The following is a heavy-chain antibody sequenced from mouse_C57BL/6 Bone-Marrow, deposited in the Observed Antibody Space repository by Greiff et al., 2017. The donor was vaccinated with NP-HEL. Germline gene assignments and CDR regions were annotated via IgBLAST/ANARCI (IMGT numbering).Heavy chain of an antibody. CDR2: INPNNGGT. CDR3: AREGFWGL. Sequence: EVQLQQSGPELVKPGASVKISCKASGYTFTDYYMNWVKQSHGKSLEWIGDINPNNGGTSYNQKFKGKATLTVDKSSSTAYMELRSLTSEDSAVYYCAREGFWGLWGQGTTLTVSS. J-gene: IGHJ2*01. V-gene: IGHV1-26*01. CDR1: GYTFTDYY.